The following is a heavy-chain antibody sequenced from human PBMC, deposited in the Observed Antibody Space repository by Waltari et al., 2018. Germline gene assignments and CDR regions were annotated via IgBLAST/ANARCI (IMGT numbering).Heavy chain of an antibody. J-gene: IGHJ4*02. Sequence: QITLKESGPTLVKPTQTLTLTCTFSGFSLSTSGVGVGWLRQPPGKALEWLALIYWDDDKCSSPSLKSSPTITKDTSKNQVVLTMTNMEPVVTATYFCAHTRYSLTGYEYYFDCWGQGTLVTVSS. CDR1: GFSLSTSGVG. CDR3: AHTRYSLTGYEYYFDC. V-gene: IGHV2-5*02. CDR2: IYWDDDK. D-gene: IGHD3-9*01.